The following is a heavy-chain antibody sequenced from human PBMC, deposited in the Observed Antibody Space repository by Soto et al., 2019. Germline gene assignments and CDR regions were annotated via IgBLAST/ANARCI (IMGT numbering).Heavy chain of an antibody. Sequence: QVQLQESGPGLVKPSETLSLTCTVSCGSIRIYYWNWIRQPPGKGLEWIGYIYYSGSTNYTPSLTSRVTISRDASKNHFSLKLNSVTAADTAVYYCARADYGGTTDYWGQGTLVTVSS. CDR1: CGSIRIYY. CDR2: IYYSGST. V-gene: IGHV4-59*01. D-gene: IGHD4-17*01. CDR3: ARADYGGTTDY. J-gene: IGHJ4*02.